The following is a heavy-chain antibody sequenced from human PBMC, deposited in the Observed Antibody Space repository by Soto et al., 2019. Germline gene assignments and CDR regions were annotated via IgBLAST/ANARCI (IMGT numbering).Heavy chain of an antibody. Sequence: QLQLQESGPGLVKPSETLSLTCTVSGGSISSSSYYWGWIRQPPGKGLEWIGSIYYSGSTYYNPSLKSRITISVDTSKNQFSLKLSSVTAADTAVYYWARTRVQLEPGEVDYWGQGTLVTVSS. V-gene: IGHV4-39*01. CDR1: GGSISSSSYY. J-gene: IGHJ4*02. CDR3: ARTRVQLEPGEVDY. CDR2: IYYSGST. D-gene: IGHD1-1*01.